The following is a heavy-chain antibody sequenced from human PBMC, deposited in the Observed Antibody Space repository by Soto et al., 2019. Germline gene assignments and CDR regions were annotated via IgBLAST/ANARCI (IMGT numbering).Heavy chain of an antibody. D-gene: IGHD2-2*01. V-gene: IGHV4-59*08. J-gene: IGHJ5*02. Sequence: PSETLSLTCTVSGGSISSYYWSWIRQPPGKGLEWIGYIYYSGSTNYNPSLKSRVTISVDTSKNQFSLKLSSVTAADTAVYYCARLGGDIVVVPFRRAAAGTTWFDPWGQGTLVTVSS. CDR2: IYYSGST. CDR3: ARLGGDIVVVPFRRAAAGTTWFDP. CDR1: GGSISSYY.